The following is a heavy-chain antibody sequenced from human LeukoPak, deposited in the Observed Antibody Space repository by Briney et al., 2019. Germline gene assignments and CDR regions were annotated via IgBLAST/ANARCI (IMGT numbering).Heavy chain of an antibody. J-gene: IGHJ1*01. CDR3: ARGGGDERGGYYVYFHH. Sequence: SETLSPTCTVSGGSISSYYWSWIRQPPGKGLEWIGYIYYSGSTNYNPSLKSRVTISVDTSKNQFSLKLSSVTAADTAVYYCARGGGDERGGYYVYFHHWGQGTLVTVSS. V-gene: IGHV4-59*08. CDR1: GGSISSYY. CDR2: IYYSGST. D-gene: IGHD3-22*01.